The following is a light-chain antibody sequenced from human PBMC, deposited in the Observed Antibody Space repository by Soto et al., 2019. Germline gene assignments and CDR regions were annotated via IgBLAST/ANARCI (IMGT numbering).Light chain of an antibody. CDR3: NSYTTSNTFV. CDR1: SSDIGAHNF. V-gene: IGLV2-14*03. Sequence: QPALTQPASVSGSPGQAITVSCSGTSSDIGAHNFVSWYQQHPGKAPKLIIYEVINRPSGVSDRFSGSKSGNTASLTTSGLQSEDEADYYCNSYTTSNTFVFGSGTKVTVL. CDR2: EVI. J-gene: IGLJ1*01.